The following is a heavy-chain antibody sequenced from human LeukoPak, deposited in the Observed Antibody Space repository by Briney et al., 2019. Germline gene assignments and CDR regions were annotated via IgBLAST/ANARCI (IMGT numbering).Heavy chain of an antibody. J-gene: IGHJ3*02. CDR1: GFIFNDYY. D-gene: IGHD3-22*01. CDR2: ISGSGGST. CDR3: AKDKVAVTMIVAADAFDI. Sequence: GGSLRLSCVVSGFIFNDYYMSWVRQAPGKGLEWVSAISGSGGSTYYADSVKGRFTISRDNSKNTLYLQMNSLRAEDTAVYYCAKDKVAVTMIVAADAFDIWGQGTMVTVSS. V-gene: IGHV3-23*01.